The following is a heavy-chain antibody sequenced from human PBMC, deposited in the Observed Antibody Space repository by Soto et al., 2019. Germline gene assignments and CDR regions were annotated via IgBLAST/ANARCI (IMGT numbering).Heavy chain of an antibody. CDR3: ARVGTSYARRGLDV. J-gene: IGHJ6*02. D-gene: IGHD7-27*01. V-gene: IGHV4-31*03. CDR1: GGAIDSGGYY. Sequence: SETLSLTCNVSGGAIDSGGYYWCWIRQHPGKGLEWIGYIYYSGSTYYNPSLKSRVSISIDTSKNQFSLELISVTAADTAVYYCARVGTSYARRGLDVWGQGTTVTVS. CDR2: IYYSGST.